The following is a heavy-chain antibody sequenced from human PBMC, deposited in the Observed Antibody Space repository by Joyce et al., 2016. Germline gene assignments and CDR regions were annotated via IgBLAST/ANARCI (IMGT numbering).Heavy chain of an antibody. J-gene: IGHJ1*01. CDR1: GGSLSGYY. Sequence: QVQLQEWGAGLLKPSETLSLTCAVYGGSLSGYYWSWIRQAPGMGLEWIGEVNDRGRTNYKPSLKSRVTTAMDTAKNQFSLRLTTVTAADTAVYVCARARRGIILARGEMGEYLQHWGRGTVVIVSS. V-gene: IGHV4-34*01. CDR2: VNDRGRT. D-gene: IGHD3-10*01. CDR3: ARARRGIILARGEMGEYLQH.